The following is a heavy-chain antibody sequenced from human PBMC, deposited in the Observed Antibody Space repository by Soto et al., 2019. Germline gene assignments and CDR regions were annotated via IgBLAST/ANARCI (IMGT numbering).Heavy chain of an antibody. V-gene: IGHV3-30*18. D-gene: IGHD3-10*01. CDR1: GFTFDSYD. CDR3: AKGAGFGGYGMDV. Sequence: QVQLVESGGGVVQPGRSLRLSCVASGFTFDSYDMHWVRQAPGKGLEWVAVMSYDGSNKYYADSVEGRFTISRDNSKNRPYLQMNSLRAEDTAVYYCAKGAGFGGYGMDVWGQGTTVTVSS. J-gene: IGHJ6*02. CDR2: MSYDGSNK.